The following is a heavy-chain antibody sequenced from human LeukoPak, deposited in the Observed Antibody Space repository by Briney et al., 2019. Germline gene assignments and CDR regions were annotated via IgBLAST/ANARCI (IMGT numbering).Heavy chain of an antibody. Sequence: GGSLRLSCAASGLTVSSNYMSWVRQAPGKGLEWVSVIYSGGSTYYADSVKGRFAISRDNSKNTLYLQMNSLRAEDTAVYHCARWGSLNVDYWGQGTLVTVSS. D-gene: IGHD3-16*01. CDR1: GLTVSSNY. J-gene: IGHJ4*02. V-gene: IGHV3-66*01. CDR2: IYSGGST. CDR3: ARWGSLNVDY.